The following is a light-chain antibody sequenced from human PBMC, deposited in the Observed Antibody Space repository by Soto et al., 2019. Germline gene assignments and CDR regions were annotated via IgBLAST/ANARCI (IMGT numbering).Light chain of an antibody. CDR3: CSYPGSHTWV. J-gene: IGLJ3*02. Sequence: QSVLTQPASVSGSPGQSITISCTGTSSDVGGYKYVSWYQQHPGKAPKLMIYDVSKRPSGVPDRFSGSKSGNTASLTISGLQAEDEADYYCCSYPGSHTWVFGGGTKLTVL. CDR2: DVS. V-gene: IGLV2-11*01. CDR1: SSDVGGYKY.